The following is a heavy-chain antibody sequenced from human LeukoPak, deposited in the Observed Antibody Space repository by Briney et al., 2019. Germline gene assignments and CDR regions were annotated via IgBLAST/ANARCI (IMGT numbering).Heavy chain of an antibody. CDR2: ISGSGGST. V-gene: IGHV3-23*01. CDR3: AKDSKPVAPRWSDY. CDR1: GFTFSSYA. J-gene: IGHJ4*02. D-gene: IGHD2-2*01. Sequence: PGGSLRLSCAASGFTFSSYAMHWVRQAPGKGLEWVSSISGSGGSTYYADSVKGRFTISRDNSKNTLYLQMNSLRAEDTAVYYCAKDSKPVAPRWSDYWGQGTQVTVSS.